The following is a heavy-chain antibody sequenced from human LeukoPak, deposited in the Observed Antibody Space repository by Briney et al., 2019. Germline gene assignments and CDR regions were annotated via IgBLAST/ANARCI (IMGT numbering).Heavy chain of an antibody. CDR1: GFTFSNFA. CDR2: ISGSGDST. V-gene: IGHV3-23*01. D-gene: IGHD4-17*01. Sequence: GGSLRLSCAASGFTFSNFAMNWVRQAPGKGLEWVSAISGSGDSTYYADSVRGRFTISRDNSKNTLYLQMNSLRAEDTAIYYCAKDQDDYAEADYFQHWGQAPWSPSPQ. J-gene: IGHJ1*01. CDR3: AKDQDDYAEADYFQH.